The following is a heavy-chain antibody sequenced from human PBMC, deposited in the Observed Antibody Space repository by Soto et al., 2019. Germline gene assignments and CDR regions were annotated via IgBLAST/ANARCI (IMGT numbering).Heavy chain of an antibody. CDR1: GYTFTSYA. CDR2: INAGNGNT. Sequence: QVQLVQSGAEVKKPGASVKVSCKASGYTFTSYAMHWVRQAPGQRLEWMGWINAGNGNTKYSQKCQGRVTITRDTSASTAYMELSSLRSEDTAVYYCARGCGGPIGWFDPWGQGTLVTVSS. J-gene: IGHJ5*02. D-gene: IGHD3-16*01. CDR3: ARGCGGPIGWFDP. V-gene: IGHV1-3*01.